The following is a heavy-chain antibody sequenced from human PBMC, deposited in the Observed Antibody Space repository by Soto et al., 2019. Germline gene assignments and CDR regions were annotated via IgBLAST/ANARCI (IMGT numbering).Heavy chain of an antibody. D-gene: IGHD2-21*02. V-gene: IGHV1-18*01. J-gene: IGHJ4*02. CDR2: ISGYRGRR. Sequence: QVQLVQPGAEVQRPGASVKASCKPFGYTFSSYSISWVRQAPGQGLKWMGWISGYRGRRDHAQKFQDRVTVTTDTSTSTAYMELRSLTDDDTAVYYCARGFGDASSATGFDFWGQGTLVTVSS. CDR1: GYTFSSYS. CDR3: ARGFGDASSATGFDF.